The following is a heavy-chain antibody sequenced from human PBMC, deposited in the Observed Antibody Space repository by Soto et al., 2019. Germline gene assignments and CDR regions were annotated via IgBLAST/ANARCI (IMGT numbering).Heavy chain of an antibody. J-gene: IGHJ6*03. D-gene: IGHD6-13*01. CDR2: IYYSGST. Sequence: SETLSLTCTVSGGSISSYYWSWIRQPPGKGLEWIGYIYYSGSTNYNPSLKSRVTISVDTSKNQFSLKLSSVTAADTAVYYCARSNNSRPYYYMDVWGKGTTVTVSS. V-gene: IGHV4-59*08. CDR3: ARSNNSRPYYYMDV. CDR1: GGSISSYY.